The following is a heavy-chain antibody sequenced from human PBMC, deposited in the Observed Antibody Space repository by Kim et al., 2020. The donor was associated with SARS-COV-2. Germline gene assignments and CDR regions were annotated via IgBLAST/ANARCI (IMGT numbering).Heavy chain of an antibody. Sequence: SETLSLTCAVYGGSFSGYYWSWIRQPPGKGLEWIGEINHSGSTNYNPSLESRVTISVDTSKNQFSLKLSSVTAADTAVYYCARACRVGVVIAIRQYNWF. J-gene: IGHJ5*01. CDR1: GGSFSGYY. CDR3: ARACRVGVVIAIRQYNWF. D-gene: IGHD2-21*01. V-gene: IGHV4-34*01. CDR2: INHSGST.